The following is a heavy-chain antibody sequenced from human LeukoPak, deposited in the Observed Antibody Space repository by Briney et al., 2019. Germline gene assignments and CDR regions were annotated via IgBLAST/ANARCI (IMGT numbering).Heavy chain of an antibody. D-gene: IGHD2-21*02. J-gene: IGHJ4*02. Sequence: PSETLSLTCAVSGGSICSGGYSWSWIRQPPGKGLEWIGYIYHSGSTYYNPSLKSRVTISVDRSKNQFSLKLSSVTAADTAVYYCAREHIVVVTGQRYFGYWGQGTLVTVSS. V-gene: IGHV4-30-2*01. CDR3: AREHIVVVTGQRYFGY. CDR1: GGSICSGGYS. CDR2: IYHSGST.